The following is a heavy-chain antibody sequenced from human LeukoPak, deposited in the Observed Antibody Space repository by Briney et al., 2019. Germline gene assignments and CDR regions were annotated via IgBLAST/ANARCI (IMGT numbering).Heavy chain of an antibody. J-gene: IGHJ4*02. Sequence: GGSLRLSCAASGFTFSSYGMHWVRQAPGKGLEWVAFIRYDGSNKYYADSVKVRFTISRDNSKNTLYLQMNSLRAEDTAVYYCAKDRYYDIPFDYWGQGTLVTVSS. D-gene: IGHD3-9*01. V-gene: IGHV3-30*02. CDR2: IRYDGSNK. CDR1: GFTFSSYG. CDR3: AKDRYYDIPFDY.